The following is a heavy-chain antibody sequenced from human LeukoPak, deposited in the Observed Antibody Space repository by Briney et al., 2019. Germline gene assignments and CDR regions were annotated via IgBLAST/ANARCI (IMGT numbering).Heavy chain of an antibody. J-gene: IGHJ6*02. V-gene: IGHV3-21*01. Sequence: GGSLRLSCAASGFTFSSYSMNWVRQAPGKGLEWVSSISSSSSYIYYADSVKGRFTISRDSAKNSLYLQMNSLRAEDTAVYYCARDREVVPAAMYYYYYGMDVWGQGTTVTVSS. CDR1: GFTFSSYS. CDR2: ISSSSSYI. D-gene: IGHD2-2*01. CDR3: ARDREVVPAAMYYYYYGMDV.